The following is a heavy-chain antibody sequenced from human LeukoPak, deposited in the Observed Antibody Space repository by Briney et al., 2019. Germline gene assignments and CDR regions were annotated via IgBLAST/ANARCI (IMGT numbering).Heavy chain of an antibody. J-gene: IGHJ4*02. CDR2: ISSSSSYT. CDR1: GFTFSDYY. CDR3: ARYSGYDQNYFDY. V-gene: IGHV3-11*03. D-gene: IGHD5-12*01. Sequence: GGSLRLSCAASGFTFSDYYMSWMRQAPGKGLEWVSYISSSSSYTNYADSVKGRFTISRDNAKNSLYLQMNSLRAEDTAVYYCARYSGYDQNYFDYWGQGTLVTVSS.